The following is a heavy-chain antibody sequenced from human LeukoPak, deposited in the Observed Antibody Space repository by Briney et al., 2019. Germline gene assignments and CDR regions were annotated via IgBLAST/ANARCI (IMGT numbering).Heavy chain of an antibody. J-gene: IGHJ5*02. V-gene: IGHV5-51*01. CDR1: GYSFTSYW. Sequence: GESLKISCKGSGYSFTSYWIGWVRQMPGKGLEWMGIIYPGDSDTRYSPSFQGQVTISADKSISTAYLQWSSLKASDTAMYYCARGEWELLSSSDFTANWFDPWGQGTLVTVSS. D-gene: IGHD1-26*01. CDR2: IYPGDSDT. CDR3: ARGEWELLSSSDFTANWFDP.